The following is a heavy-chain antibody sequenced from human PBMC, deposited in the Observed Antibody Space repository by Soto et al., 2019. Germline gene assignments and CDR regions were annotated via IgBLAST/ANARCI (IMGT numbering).Heavy chain of an antibody. Sequence: SETLSLTCRVSGGSMSGYYWIWIRQAPGKGLEWIGYVYYTGSTNYNPSLQSRVTISVDTSNKQFSLSLRLVTAADTAVYFCARSIAVPSSHIDHWGQGIRVTVSS. D-gene: IGHD6-6*01. CDR2: VYYTGST. CDR3: ARSIAVPSSHIDH. V-gene: IGHV4-59*01. CDR1: GGSMSGYY. J-gene: IGHJ4*02.